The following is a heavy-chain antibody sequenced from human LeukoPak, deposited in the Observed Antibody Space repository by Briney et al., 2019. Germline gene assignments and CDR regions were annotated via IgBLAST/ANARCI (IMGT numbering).Heavy chain of an antibody. V-gene: IGHV3-66*01. CDR1: GFTVSTIY. Sequence: PGGSLRLSCAASGFTVSTIYMSWVRQAPGKGLEWVSVVYSGGSTYYADSVKGRFTISRDNSKNTLYLQMSSLRAEDTAVYYCAKSGYSYGTLFYWGQGTLVTVSS. CDR3: AKSGYSYGTLFY. CDR2: VYSGGST. D-gene: IGHD5-18*01. J-gene: IGHJ4*02.